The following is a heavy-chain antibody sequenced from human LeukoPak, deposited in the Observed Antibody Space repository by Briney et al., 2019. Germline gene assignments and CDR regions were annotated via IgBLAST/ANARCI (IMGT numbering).Heavy chain of an antibody. CDR1: GFTFSSYW. CDR3: VRGSNDWIGMDV. Sequence: GGSLRLSCAASGFTFSSYWMHWVRQTPGKGLVCVSRINIAGSSTDYADSVKGRFTISRDNAKNTLYLQMNSLRAEDMAVYYCVRGSNDWIGMDVWGQGTTVTVSS. J-gene: IGHJ6*02. V-gene: IGHV3-74*01. D-gene: IGHD3-9*01. CDR2: INIAGSST.